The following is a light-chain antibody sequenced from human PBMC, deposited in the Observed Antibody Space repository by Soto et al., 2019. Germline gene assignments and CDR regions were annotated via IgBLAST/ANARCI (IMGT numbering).Light chain of an antibody. Sequence: DVLVTQSPSSLSAPVGDRVTITCRASQIIVTYLSWYQQRPGKAPTLLIYGASTLQRGVPSRFSGSGSGTDFTLTINSLQPEESATYYCQQTYSTLITFGRGTRLEIK. CDR1: QIIVTY. CDR2: GAS. V-gene: IGKV1-39*01. J-gene: IGKJ5*01. CDR3: QQTYSTLIT.